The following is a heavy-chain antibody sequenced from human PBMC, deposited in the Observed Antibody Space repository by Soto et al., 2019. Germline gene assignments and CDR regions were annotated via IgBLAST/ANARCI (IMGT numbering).Heavy chain of an antibody. J-gene: IGHJ6*02. CDR2: INGDGASL. CDR1: GFIFSSFW. D-gene: IGHD3-10*01. CDR3: AREGSLGLDV. V-gene: IGHV3-74*03. Sequence: EVRLEEAGGGFVQPGGSLRASCSGSGFIFSSFWMHWVRQGPGKGLEWVSRINGDGASLAYAESVKGRFSISRDNVKNTLHLQMNSLGVDDTAVYFCAREGSLGLDVWGRGTTVTVSS.